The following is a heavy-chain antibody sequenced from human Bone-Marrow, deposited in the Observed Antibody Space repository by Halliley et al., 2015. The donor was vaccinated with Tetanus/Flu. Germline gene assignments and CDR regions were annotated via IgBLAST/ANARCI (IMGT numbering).Heavy chain of an antibody. Sequence: GYLYYSGRTSYSPSLKSRVTISVDTSTNQFSLRLNSVTAADTAVYYCASAPYYYSSGSYYPSWGQGTLVTVSS. CDR2: LYYSGRT. V-gene: IGHV4-31*02. D-gene: IGHD3-10*01. CDR3: ASAPYYYSSGSYYPS. J-gene: IGHJ5*02.